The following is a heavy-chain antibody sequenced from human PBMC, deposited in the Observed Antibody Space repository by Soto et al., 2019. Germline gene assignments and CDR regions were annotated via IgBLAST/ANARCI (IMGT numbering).Heavy chain of an antibody. V-gene: IGHV1-69*13. CDR3: ASNYDFWSGYPRRPYYYYGMDV. J-gene: IGHJ6*02. CDR1: GGTFSSYA. D-gene: IGHD3-3*01. CDR2: IIPIFGTA. Sequence: SVKVSCKASGGTFSSYAISWVRQAPGQGLEWMGGIIPIFGTANYAQKFQGRVTITADESTSTAYTELSSLRSEDTAVYYCASNYDFWSGYPRRPYYYYGMDVWGQGTTVTVSS.